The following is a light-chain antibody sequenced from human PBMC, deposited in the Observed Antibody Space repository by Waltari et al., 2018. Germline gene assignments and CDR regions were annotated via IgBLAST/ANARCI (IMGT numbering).Light chain of an antibody. J-gene: IGLJ2*01. CDR1: SPTIGKNY. CDR3: GTWDSSMSVGV. V-gene: IGLV1-51*01. CDR2: EDD. Sequence: QSVLTQPPSVSAASGQKVTISCSGSSPTIGKNYVSWYQQFPGTAPKLLIYEDDKRPVGIAGRSPGSKSGTSATLDIHGLQTGDEADYYCGTWDSSMSVGVLGGGTKVTVL.